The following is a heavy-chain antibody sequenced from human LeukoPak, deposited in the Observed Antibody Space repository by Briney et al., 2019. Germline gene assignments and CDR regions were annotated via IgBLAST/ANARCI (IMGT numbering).Heavy chain of an antibody. D-gene: IGHD3-9*01. V-gene: IGHV3-30*04. CDR1: GFTFSSYA. CDR3: AKVGTDYDILTDYYHYYGLDV. CDR2: ISYDGSNK. Sequence: PGRSLRLSCAASGFTFSSYAMHWVRQAPGKGLEWVAVISYDGSNKYYADSVKGRFTISRDNSKNTLYLQMNSLRAEDTAVYYCAKVGTDYDILTDYYHYYGLDVWGQGTTVTVSS. J-gene: IGHJ6*02.